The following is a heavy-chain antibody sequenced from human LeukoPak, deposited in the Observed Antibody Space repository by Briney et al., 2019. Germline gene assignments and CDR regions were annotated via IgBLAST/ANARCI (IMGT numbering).Heavy chain of an antibody. CDR2: INHSGSP. D-gene: IGHD3-3*02. V-gene: IGHV4-34*01. CDR1: GGSFSGYY. J-gene: IGHJ4*02. CDR3: ARAIISLDY. Sequence: KPSETLSLTCAVYGGSFSGYYWSWIRQPPGKGLEWIGEINHSGSPNYNPSLKSRVTISVDTSKNQFSLKLTSVTAADTAVYCCARAIISLDYWGQGTLVTVSS.